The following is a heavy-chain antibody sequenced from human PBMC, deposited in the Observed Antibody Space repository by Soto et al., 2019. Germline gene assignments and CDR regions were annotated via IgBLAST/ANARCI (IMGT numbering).Heavy chain of an antibody. CDR3: AKSASLASILYSSRDYYYGMDV. CDR2: ISGSGGST. CDR1: GFTFSSYA. D-gene: IGHD2-8*01. V-gene: IGHV3-23*01. J-gene: IGHJ6*02. Sequence: GGSLRLSCAASGFTFSSYAMSWVRQAPGKGLEWVSAISGSGGSTYYADSVKGRFTISRDNSKNTLYLQMNSLRAEDTAVYYCAKSASLASILYSSRDYYYGMDVWGQGTTVTVSS.